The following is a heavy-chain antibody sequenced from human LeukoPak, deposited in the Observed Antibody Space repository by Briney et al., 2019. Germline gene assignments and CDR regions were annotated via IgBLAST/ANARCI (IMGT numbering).Heavy chain of an antibody. J-gene: IGHJ4*02. D-gene: IGHD2-2*01. V-gene: IGHV3-48*01. CDR2: ISSSSSTI. CDR1: GFTFSSYS. CDR3: ARDRVREAFDY. Sequence: GGSLRLSCAASGFTFSSYSMNWVRQAPGKGLEWVSYISSSSSTISYADSVKGRFTISRDNAKNSLYLQMNSLRAEDTAVYYCARDRVREAFDYWGQGTLVTVSS.